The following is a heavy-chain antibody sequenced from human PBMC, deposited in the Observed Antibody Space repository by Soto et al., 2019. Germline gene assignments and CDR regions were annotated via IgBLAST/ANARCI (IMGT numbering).Heavy chain of an antibody. V-gene: IGHV4-34*01. CDR1: GGSFSGYY. J-gene: IGHJ2*01. CDR2: INHSGST. D-gene: IGHD3-10*01. CDR3: ARGGYMVRGAGYFDF. Sequence: SETLSLTCAVYGGSFSGYYWSWIRQPPGKGLEWIGEINHSGSTNYNPSLKSRVTISVDTSKNQFSLKLSSVTAADTAVYYCARGGYMVRGAGYFDFWGRGTLVT.